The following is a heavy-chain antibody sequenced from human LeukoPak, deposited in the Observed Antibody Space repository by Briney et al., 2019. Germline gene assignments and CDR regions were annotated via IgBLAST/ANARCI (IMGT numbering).Heavy chain of an antibody. CDR2: IRSKAYGGTT. CDR1: GSTFGDYA. D-gene: IGHD2-15*01. J-gene: IGHJ4*02. Sequence: GGSLRLSCTASGSTFGDYAMSWFRQAPGKGLEWVGFIRSKAYGGTTEYAASVKGRFTISRDDSKSIAYLQMNSLKTEDTAVYYCTRYCSGGSCYLVDYWGQGTLVTVSS. V-gene: IGHV3-49*03. CDR3: TRYCSGGSCYLVDY.